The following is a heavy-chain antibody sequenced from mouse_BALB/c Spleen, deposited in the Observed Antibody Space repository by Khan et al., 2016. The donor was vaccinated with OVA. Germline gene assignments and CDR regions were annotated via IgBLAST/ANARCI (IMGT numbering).Heavy chain of an antibody. V-gene: IGHV2-6-1*01. J-gene: IGHJ4*01. CDR3: ARQPYYHYNIMDY. CDR2: IWSDGST. Sequence: QIQLVQSGPGLVAPSQSLSITCTISGFSLTNYGVHWIRQPPGKGLEWLVVIWSDGSTTYNSALKSRLTITKDKSKSQVFLQMNSLQTDDTAIYFCARQPYYHYNIMDYWGQGTSVTVSS. D-gene: IGHD2-10*01. CDR1: GFSLTNYG.